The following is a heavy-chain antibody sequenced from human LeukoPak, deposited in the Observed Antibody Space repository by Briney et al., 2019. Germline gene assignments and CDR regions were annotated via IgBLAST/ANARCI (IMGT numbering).Heavy chain of an antibody. Sequence: SETLSLTCAVYGGSFSGYYWSWIRQPPGKGLEWIGEINHSGSTNYNPSLKSRVTISVDTSKNQFSLKLSSVTAADTAVYYCARGSGGWPFDYWGQGTLVTVSS. CDR3: ARGSGGWPFDY. CDR1: GGSFSGYY. CDR2: INHSGST. V-gene: IGHV4-34*01. D-gene: IGHD6-19*01. J-gene: IGHJ4*02.